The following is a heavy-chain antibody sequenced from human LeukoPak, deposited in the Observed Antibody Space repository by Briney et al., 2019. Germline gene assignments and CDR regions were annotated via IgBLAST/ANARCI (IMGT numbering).Heavy chain of an antibody. J-gene: IGHJ6*02. CDR2: IYHSGST. D-gene: IGHD3-22*01. V-gene: IGHV4-4*02. CDR1: GGSISSSNW. Sequence: SETLSLTCAVSGGSISSSNWWSWVRQPPGKGLEWIGEIYHSGSTNYNPSLKSRVTISVDKSKNQFSLKLSSVTAADTAVYYCARVSYYDSSGYRTPGYYYYGMDVWGQGTTVTVSS. CDR3: ARVSYYDSSGYRTPGYYYYGMDV.